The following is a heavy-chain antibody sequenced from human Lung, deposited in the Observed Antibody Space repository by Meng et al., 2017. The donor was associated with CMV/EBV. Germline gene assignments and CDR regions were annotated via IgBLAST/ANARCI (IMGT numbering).Heavy chain of an antibody. J-gene: IGHJ6*02. CDR3: VSSTGEQFYYYGLDV. CDR1: GFTFSGYW. V-gene: IGHV3-74*01. D-gene: IGHD1/OR15-1a*01. CDR2: IHGDGSNI. Sequence: GESXKISCAASGFTFSGYWMHWVRQAPGKGLVWVSRIHGDGSNINYADFVKGRFTISRDKVKNTLYLQMSSLRAEDTAIYYCVSSTGEQFYYYGLDVWGRGXTVTVSS.